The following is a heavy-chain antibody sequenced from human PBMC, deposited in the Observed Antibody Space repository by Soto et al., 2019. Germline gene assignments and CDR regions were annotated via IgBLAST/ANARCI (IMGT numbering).Heavy chain of an antibody. CDR3: ARVGGFGRFLEWLLVY. V-gene: IGHV1-18*01. Sequence: ASVKVSCKASGYTFTSYGISWVRQAPGQGLEWMGWISAYNGNTNYAQKLQGRVTMTTDTSTSTAYTELRSLRSDDTAVYHCARVGGFGRFLEWLLVYWGQGTLVTVSS. D-gene: IGHD3-3*01. CDR2: ISAYNGNT. J-gene: IGHJ4*02. CDR1: GYTFTSYG.